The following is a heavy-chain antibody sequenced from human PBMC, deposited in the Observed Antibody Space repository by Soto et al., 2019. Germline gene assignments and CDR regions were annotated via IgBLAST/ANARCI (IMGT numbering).Heavy chain of an antibody. V-gene: IGHV4-34*01. D-gene: IGHD3-10*01. CDR3: ARGQLAYYYGSGSYYNARAWFDP. CDR1: GGSFSGYY. CDR2: INHSGST. J-gene: IGHJ5*02. Sequence: PSETLSLTCAVYGGSFSGYYWSWIRQPPGKGLEWIGEINHSGSTNYNPSLKSRVTISVDTSKNQFSLKLSSVTAADTAVYYCARGQLAYYYGSGSYYNARAWFDPWVQGTLVTVSS.